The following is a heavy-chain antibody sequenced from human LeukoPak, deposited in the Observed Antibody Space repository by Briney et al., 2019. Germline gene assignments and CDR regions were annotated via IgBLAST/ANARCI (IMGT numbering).Heavy chain of an antibody. V-gene: IGHV1-8*03. Sequence: ASVKVSCKASGYTFTSYDINWVRQATGQGLEWMGWMNPNSGNTGYAQKFQGRVTITRNTSISTAYMELSSLRSEDTAVYCCARGAGGSYYLFDWGQGTLVTVSS. D-gene: IGHD1-26*01. CDR3: ARGAGGSYYLFD. CDR2: MNPNSGNT. CDR1: GYTFTSYD. J-gene: IGHJ4*02.